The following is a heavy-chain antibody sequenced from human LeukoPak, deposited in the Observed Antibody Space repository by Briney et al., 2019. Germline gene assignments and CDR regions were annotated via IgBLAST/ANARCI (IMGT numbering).Heavy chain of an antibody. V-gene: IGHV3-74*01. CDR2: ISPTGSTT. J-gene: IGHJ4*02. CDR1: GFTFTNYW. D-gene: IGHD6-6*01. CDR3: ARGPNSNWSGLDF. Sequence: GGSLRLSCAASGFTFTNYWMHWARQLPGKGLVWVSRISPTGSTTSYADSVKGRFTVSRDNAKNTLYLQVNNLRAEDTAVYYCARGPNSNWSGLDFWGQGTLLTVSS.